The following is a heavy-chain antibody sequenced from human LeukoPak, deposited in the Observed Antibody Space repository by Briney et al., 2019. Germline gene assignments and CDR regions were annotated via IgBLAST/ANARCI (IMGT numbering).Heavy chain of an antibody. V-gene: IGHV3-21*01. Sequence: PGGPLRLSCEVSGFPLSSYRMNWARQAPGRGVETIYAISDNSSSIYCADSVKGRFTISRDNAKNSLYLQMDSLRADDTAVYYCARKVQSAQSDFWGQGTLVTVSS. CDR1: GFPLSSYR. CDR2: ISDNSSSI. J-gene: IGHJ4*02. CDR3: ARKVQSAQSDF.